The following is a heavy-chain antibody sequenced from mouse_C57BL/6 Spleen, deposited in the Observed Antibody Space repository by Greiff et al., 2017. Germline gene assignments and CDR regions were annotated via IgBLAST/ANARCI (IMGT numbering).Heavy chain of an antibody. CDR2: IDPSDSYT. Sequence: QVQLQQPGAELVMPGASVKLSCKASGYTFTSYWMHWVKQRPGQGLEWIGKIDPSDSYTNYNQKFKGKTTLTVDKSSSTAYMQLSSLTSEDSAFYYCARKGSIYYDAEGSMDYWGQGTSVTVSS. CDR3: ARKGSIYYDAEGSMDY. J-gene: IGHJ4*01. V-gene: IGHV1-69*01. CDR1: GYTFTSYW. D-gene: IGHD2-4*01.